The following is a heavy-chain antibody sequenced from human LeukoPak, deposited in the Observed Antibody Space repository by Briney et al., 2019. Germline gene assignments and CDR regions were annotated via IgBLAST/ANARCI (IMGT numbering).Heavy chain of an antibody. V-gene: IGHV4-34*01. CDR2: INHSGST. D-gene: IGHD3-22*01. CDR3: ARVRYDSSGYYYLRLFDY. CDR1: GGSFSGYY. J-gene: IGHJ4*02. Sequence: SETLSLTCAVYGGSFSGYYWSWIRQPPGKGLEWIGEINHSGSTNYNPSLKSRVTISVDTSKNQFSLELSSVTAADTAVYYCARVRYDSSGYYYLRLFDYWGRGTLVTVSS.